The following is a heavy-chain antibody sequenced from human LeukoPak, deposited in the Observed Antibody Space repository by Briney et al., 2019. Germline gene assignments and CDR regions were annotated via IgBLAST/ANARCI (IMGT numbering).Heavy chain of an antibody. CDR3: ARDRDGYVWGSYRLGNY. D-gene: IGHD3-16*02. CDR2: IWYDGSNK. V-gene: IGHV3-33*01. CDR1: GFTFSSYG. J-gene: IGHJ4*02. Sequence: PGGSLRLSCAASGFTFSSYGMHWVRQAPGKGLEWVAVIWYDGSNKCYADSVKGRFTISRDNSKNTLYLQMNSLRAEDTAVYYCARDRDGYVWGSYRLGNYWGQGTLVTVSS.